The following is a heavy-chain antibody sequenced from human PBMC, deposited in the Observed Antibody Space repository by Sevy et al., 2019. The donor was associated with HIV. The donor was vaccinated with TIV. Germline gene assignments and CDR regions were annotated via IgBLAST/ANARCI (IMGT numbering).Heavy chain of an antibody. CDR2: ISSVSTII. CDR1: GFSFNSYD. J-gene: IGHJ6*02. V-gene: IGHV3-21*01. Sequence: GGSLRLSCTASGFSFNSYDMNWVRQAPGKGLEWGASISSVSTIIYYGDSVRGRFSISRDNAKKSLYLQMNSLRVDDTAVYYCARVVGYVSGHSYNYYYDLDVWGQGTPVTVSS. D-gene: IGHD3-10*01. CDR3: ARVVGYVSGHSYNYYYDLDV.